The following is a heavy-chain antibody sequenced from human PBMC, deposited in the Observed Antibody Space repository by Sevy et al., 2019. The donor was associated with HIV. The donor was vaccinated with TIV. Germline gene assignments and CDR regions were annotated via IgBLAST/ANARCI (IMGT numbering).Heavy chain of an antibody. D-gene: IGHD2-15*01. J-gene: IGHJ3*02. CDR2: ISWNSGSI. Sequence: GGSLRLSCAASGFTFDDYAMHWVRQAPGKGLEWVSGISWNSGSIGYADSVKGRFTISRDNAKNSLYLQMNSLRAEDMALYYCAKEAIVAATRGAFDIWGQGTMVTVSS. CDR3: AKEAIVAATRGAFDI. V-gene: IGHV3-9*03. CDR1: GFTFDDYA.